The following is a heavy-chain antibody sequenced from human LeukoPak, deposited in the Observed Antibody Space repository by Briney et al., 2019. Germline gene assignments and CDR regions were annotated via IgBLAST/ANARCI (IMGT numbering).Heavy chain of an antibody. Sequence: PGGSLRLSCVASGFTFNTYAMYWVRQAPGKGLEWVSGVFGSGGSAHYADSVKGRFTISRDNSKNTVYLEVNSLRAEDTAIYYCGKTTTGYSSGQKPAWPVDYWGQGTLVTVSS. V-gene: IGHV3-23*01. CDR2: VFGSGGSA. CDR3: GKTTTGYSSGQKPAWPVDY. J-gene: IGHJ4*02. D-gene: IGHD6-19*01. CDR1: GFTFNTYA.